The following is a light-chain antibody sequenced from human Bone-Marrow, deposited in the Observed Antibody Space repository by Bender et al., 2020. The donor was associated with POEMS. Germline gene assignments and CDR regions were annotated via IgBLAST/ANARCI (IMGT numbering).Light chain of an antibody. Sequence: QSVLTQPPSVSGTPGQRVTISCSGSGSNIGGYPVNWYQQLPGTAPRLLIYGVNLRPSGVPDRFSGSKSGTSASLAITGLQSDDEAIYFCVAWDASLNGWVFGGGTKLTVL. J-gene: IGLJ3*02. CDR1: GSNIGGYP. CDR3: VAWDASLNGWV. V-gene: IGLV1-44*01. CDR2: GVN.